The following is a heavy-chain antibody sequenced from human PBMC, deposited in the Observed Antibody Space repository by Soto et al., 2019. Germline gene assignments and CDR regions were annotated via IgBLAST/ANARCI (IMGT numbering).Heavy chain of an antibody. Sequence: SEALSLTCTVSGGSISSNLYYSGWVRQPPGKGLEWIGAVYYSGRTWYNPSLNSRVIISVDTLRNQFSLNLRSVTASDTAVYYCARQTGGFGYYFDYWGQGALVTVSS. CDR1: GGSISSNLYY. J-gene: IGHJ4*02. CDR2: VYYSGRT. V-gene: IGHV4-39*01. D-gene: IGHD3-16*01. CDR3: ARQTGGFGYYFDY.